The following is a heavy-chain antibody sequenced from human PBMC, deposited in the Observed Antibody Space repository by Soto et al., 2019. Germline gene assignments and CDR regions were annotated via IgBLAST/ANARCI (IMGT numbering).Heavy chain of an antibody. CDR2: ISWNSGSI. D-gene: IGHD3-16*01. Sequence: GGSLRLSCAASGFTFDDYAMHWVRQAPGKGLEWVSGISWNSGSIGYADSVKGRFTISRDNAKNSLYLQMNSLRAEDTALYYCAKDGVYNLGESNELFDYWGQGTLVTVSS. CDR1: GFTFDDYA. CDR3: AKDGVYNLGESNELFDY. V-gene: IGHV3-9*01. J-gene: IGHJ4*02.